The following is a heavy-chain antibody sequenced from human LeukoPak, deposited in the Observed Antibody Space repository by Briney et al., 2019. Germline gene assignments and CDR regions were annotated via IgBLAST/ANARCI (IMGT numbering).Heavy chain of an antibody. CDR2: FYFTGSS. CDR1: GGSISSGGYS. CDR3: ARSEINDYSRY. V-gene: IGHV4-30-4*07. Sequence: SETLSLTCAVSGGSISSGGYSWSWIRQPPGKGLEWIGYFYFTGSSYYNPSLKSRVTISVDTSKNQFSLKLSSVTAADTAVYYCARSEINDYSRYWGQGILVIVSS. J-gene: IGHJ4*02. D-gene: IGHD4-11*01.